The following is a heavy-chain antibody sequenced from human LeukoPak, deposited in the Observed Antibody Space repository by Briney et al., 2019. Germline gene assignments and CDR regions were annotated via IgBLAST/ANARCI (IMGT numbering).Heavy chain of an antibody. D-gene: IGHD5-12*01. Sequence: GGSLRLSCAASGFTFSDYYMSWIRQAPGKGLEWVSYISSSGSTIYYADSVKGRFTISRDNAKNSLYLQMNSLRAEDTAVYYCARDLTLGGVATTCLYDYWGQGTLVTVSS. CDR3: ARDLTLGGVATTCLYDY. J-gene: IGHJ4*02. V-gene: IGHV3-11*01. CDR2: ISSSGSTI. CDR1: GFTFSDYY.